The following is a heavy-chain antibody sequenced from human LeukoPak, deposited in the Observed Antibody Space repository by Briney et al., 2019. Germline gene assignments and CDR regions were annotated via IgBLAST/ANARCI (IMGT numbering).Heavy chain of an antibody. CDR3: ARAGITGDSSDY. CDR1: GGSISDYH. CDR2: FYNSGST. D-gene: IGHD7-27*01. Sequence: SETLSLTCTVSGGSISDYHWSWIRQPPGKGLECIGYFYNSGSTKYNPSLKSRVTISVDTSKNQFSLKLSSVTAADTAVYYCARAGITGDSSDYWGQGTLVTVSS. V-gene: IGHV4-59*01. J-gene: IGHJ4*02.